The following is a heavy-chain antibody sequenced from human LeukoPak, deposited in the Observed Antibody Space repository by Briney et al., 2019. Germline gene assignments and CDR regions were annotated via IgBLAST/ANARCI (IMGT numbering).Heavy chain of an antibody. V-gene: IGHV4-59*08. CDR3: ARHSSLGHFDL. Sequence: KPSETLSLTCTVSGGSISSYYWSWIRQPPGKGLEWIGYIYYSGSTNYNPSLESRVTISVEMSKNQFSLKVSSVTAADTAVYYCARHSSLGHFDLWGQGTLVTVSP. CDR2: IYYSGST. CDR1: GGSISSYY. J-gene: IGHJ4*02.